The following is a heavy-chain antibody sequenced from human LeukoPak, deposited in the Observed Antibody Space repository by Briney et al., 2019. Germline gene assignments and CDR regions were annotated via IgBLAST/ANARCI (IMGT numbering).Heavy chain of an antibody. D-gene: IGHD3-3*01. CDR3: ARYYDFWSGYSNPYYYYYGMDV. CDR2: IYYSGST. J-gene: IGHJ6*02. V-gene: IGHV4-59*01. CDR1: GGSFSGYY. Sequence: SETLSLTCAVYGGSFSGYYWSWIRQPPGKGLEWIGYIYYSGSTNYNPSLKSRVTISVDTSKNQFSLKLSSVTAADTAVYYCARYYDFWSGYSNPYYYYYGMDVWGQGTTVTVSS.